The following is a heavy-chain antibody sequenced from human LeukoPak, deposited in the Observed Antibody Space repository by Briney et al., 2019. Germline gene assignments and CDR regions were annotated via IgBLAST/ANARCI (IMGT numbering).Heavy chain of an antibody. D-gene: IGHD2-2*01. CDR1: GYTFTSYA. CDR2: TNTNTGNP. Sequence: ASVKVSCKASGYTFTSYAMNWVRQAPGQGLEWMGWTNTNTGNPTYAQGFTGRFVFSLDTSVSTAYLQISSLKAEDTAVHYCARQGPGYCSSTSCYGVDSWGQGTLVTVSS. CDR3: ARQGPGYCSSTSCYGVDS. J-gene: IGHJ4*02. V-gene: IGHV7-4-1*02.